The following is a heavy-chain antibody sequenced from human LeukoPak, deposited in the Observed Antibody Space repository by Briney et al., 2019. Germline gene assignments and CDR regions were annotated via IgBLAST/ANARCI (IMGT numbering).Heavy chain of an antibody. Sequence: ASGKVSCKASGYTFTGYYMHWVRQAPGQGLEWMGRINPNSGGTNYAQKFQGRVTMTRDTSISTAYMELSRLRSDDTAVYYCARSRWERRPFDYWGQGTLVTASS. J-gene: IGHJ4*02. CDR2: INPNSGGT. CDR1: GYTFTGYY. V-gene: IGHV1-2*06. D-gene: IGHD1-26*01. CDR3: ARSRWERRPFDY.